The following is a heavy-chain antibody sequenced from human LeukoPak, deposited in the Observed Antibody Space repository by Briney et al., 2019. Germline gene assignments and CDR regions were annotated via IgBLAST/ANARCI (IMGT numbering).Heavy chain of an antibody. CDR3: ARDVARSGDLFGWFDP. V-gene: IGHV4-59*11. J-gene: IGHJ5*02. Sequence: SETLSLTCTVSGGSMSSRYWSWIRQPPGKGLEWIGYVYYSGTTNSNPSLKSRVTISVDTSKNQFSLTLRSVTAADTAVYYCARDVARSGDLFGWFDPWGQGTLVIVSS. D-gene: IGHD3-10*01. CDR1: GGSMSSRY. CDR2: VYYSGTT.